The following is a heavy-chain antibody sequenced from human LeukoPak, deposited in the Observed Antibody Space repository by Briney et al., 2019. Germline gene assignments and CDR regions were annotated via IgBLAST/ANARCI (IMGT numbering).Heavy chain of an antibody. CDR2: ISGCNGNT. Sequence: ASVKVSCKASGYTFTSYGISWVRQAPGQGPEWMGWISGCNGNTNYVQKLQGRVIVTTDTSTSTAYMELRSLKSDDTAVYYCASLKNYYDSSGYLVTDAFDIWGQGTMVTVSS. V-gene: IGHV1-18*01. CDR3: ASLKNYYDSSGYLVTDAFDI. D-gene: IGHD3-22*01. J-gene: IGHJ3*02. CDR1: GYTFTSYG.